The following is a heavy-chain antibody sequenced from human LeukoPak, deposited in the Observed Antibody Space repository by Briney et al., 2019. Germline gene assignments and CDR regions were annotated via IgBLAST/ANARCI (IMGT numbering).Heavy chain of an antibody. CDR2: IKQDGSEK. CDR1: GFTFSSYW. Sequence: PGGSLRLSCAAPGFTFSSYWMSWVRQAPGKGPEWVANIKQDGSEKYYVDSVKGRFTISRDNAKNSLYLQMNSLRAEDTAVYYCARGDYWGQGTLVTVSS. CDR3: ARGDY. J-gene: IGHJ4*02. V-gene: IGHV3-7*03.